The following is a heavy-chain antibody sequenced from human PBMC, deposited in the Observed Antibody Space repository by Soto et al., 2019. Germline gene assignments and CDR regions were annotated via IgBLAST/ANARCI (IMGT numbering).Heavy chain of an antibody. CDR2: ISTSGTT. D-gene: IGHD6-19*01. CDR1: GASISSYF. CDR3: AREAGPDRWFDP. J-gene: IGHJ5*02. Sequence: SETLSLTCTVSGASISSYFWTWIRQPDGKGLDWIGRISTSGTTNYNPSLKSRVTMSVDTSKNHFSLNLSSVTAADTAVYYCAREAGPDRWFDPWGQGTLATV. V-gene: IGHV4-4*07.